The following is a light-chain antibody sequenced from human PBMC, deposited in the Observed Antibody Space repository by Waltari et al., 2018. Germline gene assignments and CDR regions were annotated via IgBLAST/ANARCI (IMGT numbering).Light chain of an antibody. CDR1: QSVLYSSNNKNY. CDR3: QQYYSTPLT. J-gene: IGKJ1*01. V-gene: IGKV4-1*01. Sequence: DIVMTQSPDSLAVSLGERATINCKSSQSVLYSSNNKNYLVWYQQKPGQHPKLLIYWASTRESGVPDRFSGSGSGIDFTLTISSLQAEDVAVYYCQQYYSTPLTFGQGTKVEIK. CDR2: WAS.